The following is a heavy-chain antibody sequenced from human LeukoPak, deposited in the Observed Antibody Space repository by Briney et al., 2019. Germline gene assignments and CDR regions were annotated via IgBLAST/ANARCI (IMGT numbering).Heavy chain of an antibody. J-gene: IGHJ4*02. CDR3: ARVPRSMVRGGYYFDY. D-gene: IGHD3-10*01. CDR2: INTDGSST. Sequence: GGSLRLSCAASGFTFSSYWMHWVRQAPGKGLVWVSRINTDGSSTSYADSVKGRFTISRDNAKNTLYLQMNSLRAEDTAVYYCARVPRSMVRGGYYFDYWGQGTLVTVSS. CDR1: GFTFSSYW. V-gene: IGHV3-74*01.